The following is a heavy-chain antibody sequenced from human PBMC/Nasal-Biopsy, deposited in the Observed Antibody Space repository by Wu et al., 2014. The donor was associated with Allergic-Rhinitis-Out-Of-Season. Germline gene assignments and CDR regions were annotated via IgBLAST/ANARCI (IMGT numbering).Heavy chain of an antibody. D-gene: IGHD3-16*01. CDR3: AREPGAGTFVGFDY. Sequence: LEWIGYFSNSGTTNYNPSLRSRLTISVDTSKSQLSLELSSVTAADTAVYYCAREPGAGTFVGFDYWGQGTPVTVSS. CDR2: FSNSGTT. J-gene: IGHJ4*02. V-gene: IGHV4-59*01.